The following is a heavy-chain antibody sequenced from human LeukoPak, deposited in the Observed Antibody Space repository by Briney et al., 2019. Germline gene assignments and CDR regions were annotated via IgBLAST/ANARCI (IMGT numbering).Heavy chain of an antibody. J-gene: IGHJ5*01. CDR3: ARDLVIDGSGRQIDS. D-gene: IGHD3-10*01. CDR1: GGSVSSGSYY. V-gene: IGHV4-61*01. Sequence: KASETLSLTCTVSGGSVSSGSYYWSWIRQPPGKGLEWIGYLYNSGSTNYNPSLKSRVTISVDTSKNQFSLMLSSVTAADTAVYYCARDLVIDGSGRQIDSWGQGTLVTVSS. CDR2: LYNSGST.